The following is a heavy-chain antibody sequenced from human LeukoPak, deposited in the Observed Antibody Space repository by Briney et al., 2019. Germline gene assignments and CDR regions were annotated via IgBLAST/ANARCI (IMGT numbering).Heavy chain of an antibody. CDR1: GFTFSSYA. Sequence: GGSLRLSCAASGFTFSSYAMSWVRQAPGKGLEWVSAISGSGGSTYYADSVKGRFTISRDNSKNTLYLQMNSLRAEDTAVYYCAKDVHYYDSSGYYTYWGQGTLVTVSS. V-gene: IGHV3-23*01. CDR2: ISGSGGST. CDR3: AKDVHYYDSSGYYTY. D-gene: IGHD3-22*01. J-gene: IGHJ4*02.